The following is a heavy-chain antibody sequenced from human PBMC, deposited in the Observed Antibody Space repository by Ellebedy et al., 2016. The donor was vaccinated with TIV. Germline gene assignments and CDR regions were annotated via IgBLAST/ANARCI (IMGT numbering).Heavy chain of an antibody. D-gene: IGHD2-21*01. CDR3: ARVVRGRARHFDL. CDR1: GGSFSSYY. V-gene: IGHV4-34*01. Sequence: MPSETLSLTCAVQGGSFSSYYWTWIRRPPGRGLEWIGEISHNGIANYSPSLKSRVAMSVNLLQNQFSLRLMSVTAADSAIYYCARVVRGRARHFDLWGRGTRVTVSS. J-gene: IGHJ2*01. CDR2: ISHNGIA.